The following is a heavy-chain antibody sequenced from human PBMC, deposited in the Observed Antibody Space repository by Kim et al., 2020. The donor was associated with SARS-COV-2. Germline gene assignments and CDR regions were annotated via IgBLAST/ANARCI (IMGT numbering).Heavy chain of an antibody. CDR2: ISYDGSNK. V-gene: IGHV3-30-3*01. D-gene: IGHD2-15*01. J-gene: IGHJ5*02. CDR3: ASLGGIVMVAANWFDP. Sequence: GGSLRLSCAASGFTFSSYAMHWVRQAPGKGLEWVAVISYDGSNKYYADSVKGRFTISRDNSKNTLYLQMNSLRAEDTAVYYCASLGGIVMVAANWFDPWG. CDR1: GFTFSSYA.